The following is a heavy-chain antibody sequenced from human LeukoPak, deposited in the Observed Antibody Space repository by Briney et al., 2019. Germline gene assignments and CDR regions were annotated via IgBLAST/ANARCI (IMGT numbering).Heavy chain of an antibody. D-gene: IGHD2-8*02. Sequence: ASVKVSCKASGYTFTGYYMHWVRQAPGQGLEWMGRINPNSGGTNYAQKFQGRVTMTRDTSISTAYMELSRLRSDDTAVYYYARDLVSSMSDAFDIWGQGTMVTVSS. J-gene: IGHJ3*02. CDR2: INPNSGGT. V-gene: IGHV1-2*06. CDR1: GYTFTGYY. CDR3: ARDLVSSMSDAFDI.